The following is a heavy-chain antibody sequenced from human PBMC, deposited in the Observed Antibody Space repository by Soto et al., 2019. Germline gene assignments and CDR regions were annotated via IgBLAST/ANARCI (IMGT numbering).Heavy chain of an antibody. V-gene: IGHV4-31*03. CDR2: IYYSGST. Sequence: PSETLSLTCTVSGGSISSGGYYWSWIRQHPGKGLEWIGYIYYSGSTYYNPSLKSRVTIPVDTSKTQFSLKLSSVTAADTAVYYGARTSYDSSGTAADPWGQETLVTVSS. CDR1: GGSISSGGYY. J-gene: IGHJ5*02. CDR3: ARTSYDSSGTAADP. D-gene: IGHD3-22*01.